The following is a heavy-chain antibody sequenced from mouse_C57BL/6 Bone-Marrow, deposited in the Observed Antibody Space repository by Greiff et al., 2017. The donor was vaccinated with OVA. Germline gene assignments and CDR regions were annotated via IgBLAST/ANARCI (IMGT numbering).Heavy chain of an antibody. CDR3: ARLRGYYDYDGFAY. CDR2: INPGSGGP. Sequence: QVQLKESGAELVRPGTSVKVSCKASGYAFTNYLIEWVKQRPGQGLEWIGVINPGSGGPNYNAKFKGKATLTADKSSSTAYMQLSSLTSEDSAVYFCARLRGYYDYDGFAYWGQGTLVTVSA. D-gene: IGHD2-4*01. CDR1: GYAFTNYL. J-gene: IGHJ3*01. V-gene: IGHV1-54*01.